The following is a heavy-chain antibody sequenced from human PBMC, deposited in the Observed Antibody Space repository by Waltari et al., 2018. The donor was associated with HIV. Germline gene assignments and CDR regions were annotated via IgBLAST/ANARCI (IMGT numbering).Heavy chain of an antibody. CDR1: GGSIRSSSSY. J-gene: IGHJ6*02. V-gene: IGHV4-39*07. CDR2: IYYSGST. CDR3: ARERRARGYYYGMDV. Sequence: QLQLQESGPGLVKPSETLSLPRTVSGGSIRSSSSYWGWVRKPPGKGLEWIGSIYYSGSTYYNPSLKSRVTISVDTSKNQFSLKLSSVTAADTAVYYCARERRARGYYYGMDVWGQGTTVTVSS.